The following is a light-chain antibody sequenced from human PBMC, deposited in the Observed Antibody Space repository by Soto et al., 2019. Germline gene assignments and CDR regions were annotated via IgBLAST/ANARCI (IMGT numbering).Light chain of an antibody. CDR2: KAS. Sequence: TQSPATLSLSPGERATLSCRASQSISSWLAWYQQKPGKAPKLLIYKASSLESGVPSRFSGSGSGTEFTLTISSLQPDDFATYYCQQYNSYSWTFGQGTKLEIK. J-gene: IGKJ2*02. CDR3: QQYNSYSWT. V-gene: IGKV1-5*03. CDR1: QSISSW.